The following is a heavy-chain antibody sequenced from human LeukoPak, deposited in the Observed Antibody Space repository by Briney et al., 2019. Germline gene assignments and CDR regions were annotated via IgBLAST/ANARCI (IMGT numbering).Heavy chain of an antibody. CDR2: ISAYSGNT. J-gene: IGHJ4*02. CDR1: GYTFTSYG. V-gene: IGHV1-18*01. D-gene: IGHD5-24*01. CDR3: SRVGKKDGYNY. Sequence: GASVKVSCKASGYTFTSYGISWVRQAPGQRLEWMGWISAYSGNTNDAQKLQGRVIMTPDTSTSTAYMELRSLRSDDTAVYYCSRVGKKDGYNYWGQGTLVTVSS.